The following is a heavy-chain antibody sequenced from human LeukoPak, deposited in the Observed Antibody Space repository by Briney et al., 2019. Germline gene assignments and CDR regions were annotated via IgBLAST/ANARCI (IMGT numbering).Heavy chain of an antibody. CDR1: GGSISSNY. CDR3: ARGSVTGRFDY. CDR2: IYTSGST. V-gene: IGHV4-4*07. Sequence: SETLSLTCTVSGGSISSNYRSWSQQPAGHGLVWSGRIYTSGSTNYNPSLKSRVTMSVDTSKNQFSLKRSSVTAADTAVYYCARGSVTGRFDYWGQRNLVTVSS. J-gene: IGHJ4*02. D-gene: IGHD1-20*01.